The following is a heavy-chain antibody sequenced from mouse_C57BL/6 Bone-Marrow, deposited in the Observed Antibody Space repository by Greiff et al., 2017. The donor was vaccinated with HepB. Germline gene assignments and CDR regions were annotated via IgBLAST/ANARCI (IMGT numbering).Heavy chain of an antibody. CDR2: SRNKANDYTT. CDR1: GFTFSDFY. CDR3: ARDAGIYAMDY. Sequence: EVQLQESGGGLVQSGRSLRLSCATSGFTFSDFYMEWVRQAPGKGLEWIAASRNKANDYTTEYSASVKGRFIVSRDTSQSILYLQMNALRAEDTAIYYCARDAGIYAMDYWGQGTSVTVSS. V-gene: IGHV7-1*01. J-gene: IGHJ4*01.